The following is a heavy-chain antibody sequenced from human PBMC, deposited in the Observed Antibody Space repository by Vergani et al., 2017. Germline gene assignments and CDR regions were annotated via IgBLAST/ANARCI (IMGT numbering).Heavy chain of an antibody. D-gene: IGHD3-10*01. CDR1: GGSISSSSYY. CDR2: IYYSGST. CDR3: ARHVTMVRGDYYGMDV. J-gene: IGHJ6*02. Sequence: QLQLQESGPGLVKPSETLSLTCTVSGGSISSSSYYWGWIRQPPGKGLEWIGSIYYSGSTYYNPSLKSRVTISVDTSKNQFSLKLSSVTAADTAVYYCARHVTMVRGDYYGMDVWGQGP. V-gene: IGHV4-39*01.